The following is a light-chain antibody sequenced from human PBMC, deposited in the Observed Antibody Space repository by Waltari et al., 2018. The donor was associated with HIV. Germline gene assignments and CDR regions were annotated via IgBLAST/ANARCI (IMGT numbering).Light chain of an antibody. Sequence: EIVLTQSPGTLSLSPGDRATLSCRASQIVSSAYLAWYQPRPGQAPRLLIYGASTRATGVPDRFSGNGFGTDFTLTISRLEPEDFAMYYCQQYGASPETFGQGARVEI. J-gene: IGKJ1*01. CDR3: QQYGASPET. V-gene: IGKV3-20*01. CDR2: GAS. CDR1: QIVSSAY.